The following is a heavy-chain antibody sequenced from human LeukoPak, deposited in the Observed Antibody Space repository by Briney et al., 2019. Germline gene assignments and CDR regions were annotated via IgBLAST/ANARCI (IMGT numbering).Heavy chain of an antibody. V-gene: IGHV3-43*02. CDR2: ISGDGGST. CDR1: GFTFDDYA. Sequence: GGSLRLSCAASGFTFDDYAMHWVRQAPGKGLEWVSLISGDGGSTYYADSVKRRFTISRDNSKNSLYLQMNSLRTEDTALYYCAKDSGSPSRMWAAAGTSEYFQHWGQGTLVTVSS. J-gene: IGHJ1*01. CDR3: AKDSGSPSRMWAAAGTSEYFQH. D-gene: IGHD6-13*01.